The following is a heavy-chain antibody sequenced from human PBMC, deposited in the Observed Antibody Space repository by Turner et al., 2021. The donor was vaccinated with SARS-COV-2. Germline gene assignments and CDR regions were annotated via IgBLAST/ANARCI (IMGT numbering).Heavy chain of an antibody. CDR3: ARGMFRFGGVIVRPFDY. D-gene: IGHD3-16*02. J-gene: IGHJ4*02. Sequence: QVQLVQSGAEVKKPGASVTVSCKASGYTFSNYDINWVRQATGQGLGWMGWMNPNSGNTGYAQKFQGRVTMTRNTSISTAYMELSSLRSEDTAVYYCARGMFRFGGVIVRPFDYWGQGTLVTVSS. CDR2: MNPNSGNT. CDR1: GYTFSNYD. V-gene: IGHV1-8*01.